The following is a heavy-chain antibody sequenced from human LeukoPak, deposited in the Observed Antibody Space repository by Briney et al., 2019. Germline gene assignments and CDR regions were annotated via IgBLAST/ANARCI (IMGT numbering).Heavy chain of an antibody. Sequence: SETLSLTCTVSGGSVSSGYYYWSWIRQSPGRGLEWIGNMYYSGTTTYNPSLKSRVTISRDTSKNLFSLNLSSVTSLDTALYYCARDRGWEVFDYWGQGILVTVSS. J-gene: IGHJ4*02. D-gene: IGHD1-26*01. V-gene: IGHV4-61*01. CDR3: ARDRGWEVFDY. CDR1: GGSVSSGYYY. CDR2: MYYSGTT.